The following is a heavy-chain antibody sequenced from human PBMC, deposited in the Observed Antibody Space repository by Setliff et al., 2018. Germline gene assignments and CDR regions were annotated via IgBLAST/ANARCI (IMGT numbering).Heavy chain of an antibody. Sequence: GGSLRLSCAASGFTFSSYWMSWVRQAPGKGLGWVANIKQDGSEKYYVDSVKGRFTISRDSAKNSLYLQMNSLRAEDTAVYYCAREGYMIVEYYYYYGMDVWGQGTTVTVSS. V-gene: IGHV3-7*01. CDR1: GFTFSSYW. CDR2: IKQDGSEK. CDR3: AREGYMIVEYYYYYGMDV. J-gene: IGHJ6*02. D-gene: IGHD3-22*01.